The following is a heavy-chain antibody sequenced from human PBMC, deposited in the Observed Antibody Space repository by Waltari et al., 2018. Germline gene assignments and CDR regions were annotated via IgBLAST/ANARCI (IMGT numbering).Heavy chain of an antibody. D-gene: IGHD3-10*01. CDR1: GYSISSGYY. CDR2: IYHSGST. CDR3: ARLYGSGSYYDY. Sequence: QVQLQESGPGLVKPSETLSLTCAVSGYSISSGYYWGWIRQPPGKGLEWIGSIYHSGSTYYTPSLKSRVTISVDTSKNQFSLKLSSVTAADTAVYYCARLYGSGSYYDYWGQGTLVTVSS. J-gene: IGHJ4*02. V-gene: IGHV4-38-2*01.